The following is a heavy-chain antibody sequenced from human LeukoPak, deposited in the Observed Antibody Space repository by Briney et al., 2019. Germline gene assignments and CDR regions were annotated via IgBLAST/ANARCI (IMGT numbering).Heavy chain of an antibody. D-gene: IGHD2-15*01. CDR3: ARFKKRYCSGGSCYPYNWFDP. CDR2: INPNSGGT. V-gene: IGHV1-2*02. Sequence: ASVKVSCKASGYTFTGYYMHWVRQAPGQGLEWMGWINPNSGGTNYAQKFQGRVTVTRDTSISTAYMELSRLRSDDTAVYYCARFKKRYCSGGSCYPYNWFDPWGQGTLVTVSS. J-gene: IGHJ5*02. CDR1: GYTFTGYY.